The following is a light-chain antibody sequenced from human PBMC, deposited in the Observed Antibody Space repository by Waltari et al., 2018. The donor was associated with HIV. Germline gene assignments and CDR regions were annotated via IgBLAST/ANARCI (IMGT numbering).Light chain of an antibody. Sequence: DIVITQSPNSLTVYLRKTANNHCKSSQSVLYSSNNKNYLAWYQQKPGRPPKLLIYWASTRESGVPDRFSGSGSETHFTLTISSLQPEDVAVYYCQQYVRKRTFGQGTRLEI. CDR1: QSVLYSSNNKNY. CDR2: WAS. V-gene: IGKV4-1*01. CDR3: QQYVRKRT. J-gene: IGKJ2*01.